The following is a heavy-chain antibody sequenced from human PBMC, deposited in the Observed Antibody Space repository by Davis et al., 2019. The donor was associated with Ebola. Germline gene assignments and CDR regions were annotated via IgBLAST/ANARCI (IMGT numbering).Heavy chain of an antibody. CDR2: ISAYNGNT. J-gene: IGHJ4*02. Sequence: AASVKVSCKASGYTFTSYGISWVRQAPGQGLEWMGWISAYNGNTNYAQKLQGRVTMTTDTSTSTAYMELRSLRSDDTAVYHCARDEGAARPVYFDYWGQGTLVTVSS. CDR1: GYTFTSYG. CDR3: ARDEGAARPVYFDY. D-gene: IGHD6-6*01. V-gene: IGHV1-18*01.